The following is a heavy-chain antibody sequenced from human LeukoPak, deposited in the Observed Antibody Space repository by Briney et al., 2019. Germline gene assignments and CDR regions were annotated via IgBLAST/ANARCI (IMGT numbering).Heavy chain of an antibody. CDR1: GFTVSSNY. J-gene: IGHJ4*02. CDR3: ARSQGGSNYDY. CDR2: IYSGGST. V-gene: IGHV3-53*01. Sequence: GGSLRLSCAASGFTVSSNYMSWVRQAPGKGLEWVSVIYSGGSTYYADSVKGRFTISRDNSKNTLYLQMNSLRAEDTAVYYCARSQGGSNYDYWGQGTLVTVSS. D-gene: IGHD5-24*01.